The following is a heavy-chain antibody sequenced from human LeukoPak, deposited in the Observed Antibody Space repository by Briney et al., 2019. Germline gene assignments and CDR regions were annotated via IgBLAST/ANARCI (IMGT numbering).Heavy chain of an antibody. Sequence: PGGSLRLSCAASGFTVSSNYMSWVRQAPGKGLEWVSVIYSGGSTYYADSVKGRFTISRDNSKNTLYLQMNSLRAEDTAVYYCASLGDYYDSSGYYNWGQGTLVTVSS. D-gene: IGHD3-22*01. CDR2: IYSGGST. CDR1: GFTVSSNY. J-gene: IGHJ4*02. CDR3: ASLGDYYDSSGYYN. V-gene: IGHV3-53*01.